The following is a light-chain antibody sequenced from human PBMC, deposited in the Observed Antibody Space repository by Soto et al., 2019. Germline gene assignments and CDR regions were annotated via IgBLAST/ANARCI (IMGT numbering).Light chain of an antibody. Sequence: EIVLTHSPGTLSLSPGERATLSCRASQSVSSSYLAWYQQKPGQAPRLLIHGASSRATGIPDRFSGSGSGTDFTLTISRLEPEDFAVYYCQQYGSAPWTFGQGTKVDIK. V-gene: IGKV3-20*01. J-gene: IGKJ1*01. CDR1: QSVSSSY. CDR2: GAS. CDR3: QQYGSAPWT.